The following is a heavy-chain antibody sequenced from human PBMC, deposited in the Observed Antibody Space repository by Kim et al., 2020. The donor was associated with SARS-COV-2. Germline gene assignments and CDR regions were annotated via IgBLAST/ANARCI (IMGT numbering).Heavy chain of an antibody. D-gene: IGHD1-26*01. J-gene: IGHJ6*02. CDR2: IYSGGST. CDR1: GFTVSSNY. Sequence: GGSLRLSCAASGFTVSSNYMSWVRQAPGKGLEWVSVIYSGGSTYYADSVKGRFTISRDNSKNTLYLQMNSLRAEDTAVYYCARDRGATATRGRNGMDVWGQGTTVTVSS. CDR3: ARDRGATATRGRNGMDV. V-gene: IGHV3-66*01.